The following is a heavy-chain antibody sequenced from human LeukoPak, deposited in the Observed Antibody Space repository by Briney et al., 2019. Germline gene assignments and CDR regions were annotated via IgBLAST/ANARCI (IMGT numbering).Heavy chain of an antibody. D-gene: IGHD2-15*01. Sequence: GGSLRLSCAASGFTFSSCAMSWVRQAPGKGLEWVSGISSSGGSTYYVDSVNGGFTISRKNSKNRLYLQMNSLRAEDTAVYYCAKGPKSGRFDIWGQGTMVTVSS. CDR2: ISSSGGST. V-gene: IGHV3-23*01. CDR3: AKGPKSGRFDI. J-gene: IGHJ3*02. CDR1: GFTFSSCA.